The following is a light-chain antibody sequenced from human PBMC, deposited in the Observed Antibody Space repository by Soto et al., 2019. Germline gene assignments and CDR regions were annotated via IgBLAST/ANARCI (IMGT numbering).Light chain of an antibody. CDR2: EVT. J-gene: IGLJ1*01. CDR1: SRDVGGYDS. Sequence: QSVLNQPASVSGSPGQSITISCAGTSRDVGGYDSVSWYQQHPGKAPKLLIYEVTSRPSGVSNRFSGSKSGNTASLTISGLQTEDEAHYYGSSYTSGSALYVFGTGTKVTVL. CDR3: SSYTSGSALYV. V-gene: IGLV2-14*01.